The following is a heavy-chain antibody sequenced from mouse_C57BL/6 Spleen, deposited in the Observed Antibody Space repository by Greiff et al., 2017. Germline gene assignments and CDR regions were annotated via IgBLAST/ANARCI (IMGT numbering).Heavy chain of an antibody. CDR1: GYTFTSYW. Sequence: QVQLQQPGAELVMPGASVKLSCKASGYTFTSYWMHWVKQRPGQGLEWIGEIDPSDSYTNYNQKFKGKSTLTVDKSSSTAYMQLSSLTSEDSAVYDCAIGSTVVRYFDVWGTGTTVTVSS. D-gene: IGHD1-1*01. V-gene: IGHV1-69*01. CDR3: AIGSTVVRYFDV. J-gene: IGHJ1*03. CDR2: IDPSDSYT.